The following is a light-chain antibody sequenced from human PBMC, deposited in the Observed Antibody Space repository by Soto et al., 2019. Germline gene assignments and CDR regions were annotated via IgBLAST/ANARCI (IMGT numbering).Light chain of an antibody. CDR2: DAS. CDR1: QDISNY. CDR3: QQYDNLPGT. J-gene: IGKJ4*01. Sequence: DIQMTQSPSSLSASVGDRVTITCQASQDISNYLNWYQQKPGKAPKLLIYDASNLETGVPSRFSGSGSGTDFTFTISSLPPEDIATYYCQQYDNLPGTFGGGTKVEIK. V-gene: IGKV1-33*01.